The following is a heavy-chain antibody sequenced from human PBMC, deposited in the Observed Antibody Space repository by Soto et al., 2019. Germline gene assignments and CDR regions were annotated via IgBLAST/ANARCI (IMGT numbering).Heavy chain of an antibody. D-gene: IGHD1-26*01. CDR1: GGSFSGYY. V-gene: IGHV4-34*01. CDR3: ARSIVGAPGGMDV. J-gene: IGHJ6*02. Sequence: QVQLQQWGAGLLKPSETLSLTCAVYGGSFSGYYWSWIRQPPGKGLEWIGEINHSGSTNYNPSLKGRVTISVDTSKNQFSLKLSSVTAADTAVYYCARSIVGAPGGMDVWGQGTTVTVSS. CDR2: INHSGST.